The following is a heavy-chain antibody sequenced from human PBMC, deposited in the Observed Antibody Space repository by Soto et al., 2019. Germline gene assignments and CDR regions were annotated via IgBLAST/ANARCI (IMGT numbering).Heavy chain of an antibody. CDR3: ASGDYDFWSGIPAQGRHY. CDR2: LSFDGNNE. Sequence: GGSLRLSCAASGFTFSSYIMHWVRQAPGRGPEWVAVLSFDGNNENYAGSVKGRFTIPRDNSKNTLYLQMNSLRAEDTAVYYCASGDYDFWSGIPAQGRHYWGQGTLVTVSS. CDR1: GFTFSSYI. D-gene: IGHD3-3*01. J-gene: IGHJ4*02. V-gene: IGHV3-30-3*01.